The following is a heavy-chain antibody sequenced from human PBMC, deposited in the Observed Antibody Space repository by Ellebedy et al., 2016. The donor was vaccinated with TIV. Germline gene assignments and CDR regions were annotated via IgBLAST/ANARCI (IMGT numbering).Heavy chain of an antibody. CDR3: VKHIGRDYGGRMDY. J-gene: IGHJ4*02. CDR2: ISGNGGST. D-gene: IGHD4-23*01. Sequence: GESLKISCAASGFTFSNYAMSWVRQTPEKRLEWVSAISGNGGSTYSPDSVRGRFTISRDNSKTTLYLQMNSLRAEDTAIYYCVKHIGRDYGGRMDYWGQGTLVTVSS. V-gene: IGHV3-23*01. CDR1: GFTFSNYA.